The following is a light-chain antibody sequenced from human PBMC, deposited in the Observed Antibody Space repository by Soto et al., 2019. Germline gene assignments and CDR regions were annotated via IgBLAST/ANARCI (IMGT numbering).Light chain of an antibody. CDR2: DVS. J-gene: IGLJ2*01. V-gene: IGLV2-11*01. CDR3: CSYACIYTFVV. CDR1: SSDVGGYNY. Sequence: QSALTQPRSVSGSPGQSVTISCTGTSSDVGGYNYVSWYQQHPGKAPKLMIYDVSKRPSGVPDRFSGSKSGNTASLTISGLQAEDEADYYCCSYACIYTFVVFVVGTKLTFL.